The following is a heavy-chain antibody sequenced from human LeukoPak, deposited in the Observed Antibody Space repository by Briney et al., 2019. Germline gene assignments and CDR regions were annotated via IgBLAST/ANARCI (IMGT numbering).Heavy chain of an antibody. CDR1: GFTFSDYY. V-gene: IGHV3-11*06. CDR3: ARDPTTVTTSYGMDV. Sequence: GGSLRLSCAASGFTFSDYYMSWIRQAPGKGLEWVSYISSSSSYTNYADSVKGRFTISRDNAKNSLHLQMNSLRAEDTAVYYCARDPTTVTTSYGMDVWGKGTTVTVSS. J-gene: IGHJ6*04. CDR2: ISSSSSYT. D-gene: IGHD4-17*01.